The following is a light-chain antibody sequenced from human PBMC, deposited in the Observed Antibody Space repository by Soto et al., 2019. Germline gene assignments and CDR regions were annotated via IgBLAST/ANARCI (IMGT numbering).Light chain of an antibody. J-gene: IGLJ3*02. CDR1: ASDIGGYNY. CDR2: DVT. Sequence: QSALTQPASVSGSPGQSITISCTGTASDIGGYNYVSWYQHHPGQAPKLIIYDVTNRPSGLSDRFSGSKSGNTASLTISGLQAEDEANYYCSSYTSGTTLFGGGTKLTVL. V-gene: IGLV2-14*03. CDR3: SSYTSGTTL.